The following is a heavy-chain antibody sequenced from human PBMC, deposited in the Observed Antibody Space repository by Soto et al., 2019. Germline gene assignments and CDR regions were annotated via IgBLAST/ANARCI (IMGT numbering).Heavy chain of an antibody. J-gene: IGHJ4*02. D-gene: IGHD3-22*01. Sequence: SETLSLTFAVSGGSISSSNWWSWVRQPPGKGLEWIGEIYHSGSTNYNPSLKSRVTISVDKSKNQFSLKLSSVTAADTAVYYCARVPPTKYDSSGYYFDYWGQGTLVTVSS. CDR3: ARVPPTKYDSSGYYFDY. CDR1: GGSISSSNW. CDR2: IYHSGST. V-gene: IGHV4-4*02.